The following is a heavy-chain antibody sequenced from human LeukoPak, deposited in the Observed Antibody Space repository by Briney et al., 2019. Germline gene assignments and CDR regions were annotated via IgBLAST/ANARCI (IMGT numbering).Heavy chain of an antibody. CDR2: INTNTGNP. Sequence: GASVKVSCKASGYTFTGYYIHWVRQAPGQGLEWMGWINTNTGNPTYAQGFTGRFVFSLDTSVSTAYLQISSLKAEDTAVYYCARLRRFLEMYYMDVWGKGTTVTVSS. V-gene: IGHV7-4-1*02. D-gene: IGHD3-3*01. CDR3: ARLRRFLEMYYMDV. CDR1: GYTFTGYY. J-gene: IGHJ6*03.